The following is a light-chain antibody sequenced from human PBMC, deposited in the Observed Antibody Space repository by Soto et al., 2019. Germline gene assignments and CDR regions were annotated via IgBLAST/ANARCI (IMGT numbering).Light chain of an antibody. V-gene: IGKV4-1*01. J-gene: IGKJ1*01. Sequence: DIVMTQSPDSLAVSLGERATINCRSSQTVLYNSNNKNYLAWYQQKPGQPPKLLIYWASTRESGVPDRFSGSGSGTDFTLTISSLQAEDVAVYYCQQYYSTPHTFGQGTKVEIK. CDR3: QQYYSTPHT. CDR1: QTVLYNSNNKNY. CDR2: WAS.